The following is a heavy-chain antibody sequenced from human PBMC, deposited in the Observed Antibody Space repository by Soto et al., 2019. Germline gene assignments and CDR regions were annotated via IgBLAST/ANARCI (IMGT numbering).Heavy chain of an antibody. CDR3: ARGGTTGYYFDY. CDR2: IYHSGST. V-gene: IGHV4-30-2*01. CDR1: GDSISSGGYS. D-gene: IGHD4-4*01. Sequence: PSETLSLTCTVSGDSISSGGYSWSWIRQPPGKGLEWIGYIYHSGSTYYNPSLKSRVTISVDRSKNQFSLKLSSVTAADTAVYYCARGGTTGYYFDYWGQGTLVTVSS. J-gene: IGHJ4*02.